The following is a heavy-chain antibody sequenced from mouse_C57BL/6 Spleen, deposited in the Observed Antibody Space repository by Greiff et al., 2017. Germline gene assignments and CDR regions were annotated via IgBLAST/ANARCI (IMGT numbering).Heavy chain of an antibody. CDR3: ARWGDYGPTLFFDY. V-gene: IGHV14-3*01. CDR1: GFNIKNTY. CDR2: IDPANGNT. D-gene: IGHD1-1*01. J-gene: IGHJ2*01. Sequence: LVESVAELVRPGASVKLSCTASGFNIKNTYMHWVKQRPEQGLEWIGRIDPANGNTKYAPKFQGKATITADPSSNTAYLQLSSLTSEDTAIYYCARWGDYGPTLFFDYWGQGTTLTVSS.